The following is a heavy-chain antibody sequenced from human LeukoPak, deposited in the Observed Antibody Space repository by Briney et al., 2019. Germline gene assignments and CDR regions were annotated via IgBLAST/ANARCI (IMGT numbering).Heavy chain of an antibody. D-gene: IGHD2-15*01. J-gene: IGHJ4*02. V-gene: IGHV3-74*01. CDR3: AREEDDYFDY. Sequence: GGSLRLSCAASGFTFSSYWMHWVRQAPGKGLVWVSRINSDGSNTGYTDSAKGRFTISRDNAKNTLYLQMNSLRAEDTAVYYCAREEDDYFDYWGQGTLVTVSS. CDR2: INSDGSNT. CDR1: GFTFSSYW.